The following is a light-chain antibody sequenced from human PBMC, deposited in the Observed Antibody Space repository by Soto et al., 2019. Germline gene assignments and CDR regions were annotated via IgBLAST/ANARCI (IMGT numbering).Light chain of an antibody. CDR2: AAS. J-gene: IGKJ3*01. Sequence: AIQMTQSPSSLSASVGDTVTLTCRASQGIDKDLGWYQQKPGKAPNLLIHAASTLQSGVSSRFSGSGSGTDFALTISSLQPEDFATYYCLQDFTYPFTFGPGTKVDIK. CDR3: LQDFTYPFT. V-gene: IGKV1-6*01. CDR1: QGIDKD.